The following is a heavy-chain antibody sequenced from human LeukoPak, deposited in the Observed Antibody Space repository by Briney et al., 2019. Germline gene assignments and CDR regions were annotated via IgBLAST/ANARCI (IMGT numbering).Heavy chain of an antibody. CDR1: GFTFSSYS. CDR3: ARDHYYGSGSYSV. V-gene: IGHV3-21*01. CDR2: ISSSSSYI. D-gene: IGHD3-10*01. Sequence: GSLRLSCAASGFTFSSYSMNWVRQAPGKGLEWVSSISSSSSYIYYPDSVKGRFTISRDNAKNSLYLQMNSLRAEDTAVYYCARDHYYGSGSYSVWGQGTLVTVSS. J-gene: IGHJ4*02.